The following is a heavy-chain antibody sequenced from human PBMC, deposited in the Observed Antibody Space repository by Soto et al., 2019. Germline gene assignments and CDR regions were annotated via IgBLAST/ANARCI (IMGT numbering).Heavy chain of an antibody. CDR2: TYFSSNWYN. V-gene: IGHV6-1*01. D-gene: IGHD5-12*01. CDR3: AKGDNLGPKTGYAFDP. Sequence: PSQTLSLTCALSGDSVSSNTASGNWIRQSPSRGLEWLGRTYFSSNWYNESAVSVKSRIIINPDTSNTQFSLQLNSVTPEDTAVYFCAKGDNLGPKTGYAFDPWGQGIMVTVSS. CDR1: GDSVSSNTAS. J-gene: IGHJ5*02.